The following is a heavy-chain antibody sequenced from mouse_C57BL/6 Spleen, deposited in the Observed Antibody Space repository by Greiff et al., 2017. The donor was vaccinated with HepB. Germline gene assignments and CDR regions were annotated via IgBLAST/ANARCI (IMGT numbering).Heavy chain of an antibody. J-gene: IGHJ2*01. CDR3: ARSDYDYDYYFDY. Sequence: VQLQQSGAELVKPGASVKLSCTASGFNIKDYYMHWVKQRTEQGLEWIGRIDPEDGETKSAPKFQGKATITADTSSNTAYLQLSSLTSEDTAVYYCARSDYDYDYYFDYWGQGTTLTVAS. D-gene: IGHD2-4*01. CDR1: GFNIKDYY. V-gene: IGHV14-2*01. CDR2: IDPEDGET.